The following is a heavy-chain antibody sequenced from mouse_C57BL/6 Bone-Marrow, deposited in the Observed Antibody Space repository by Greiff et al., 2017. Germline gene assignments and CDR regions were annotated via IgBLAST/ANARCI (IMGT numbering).Heavy chain of an antibody. CDR2: IDPENGDT. Sequence: VQLQQSGAELVRPGASVKLSCTASGFNIKDYYMHWVKQRPEQGLEWIGWIDPENGDTEYASKFQGKATITADTSSNTAYLQLSSLTSEDTAFXYCTTGCDGTWFAYWGEGTLVTVSA. CDR1: GFNIKDYY. CDR3: TTGCDGTWFAY. V-gene: IGHV14-4*01. J-gene: IGHJ3*01.